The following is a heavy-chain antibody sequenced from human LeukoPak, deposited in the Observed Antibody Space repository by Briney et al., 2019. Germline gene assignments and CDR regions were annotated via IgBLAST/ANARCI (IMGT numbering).Heavy chain of an antibody. J-gene: IGHJ4*02. V-gene: IGHV4-59*01. D-gene: IGHD6-13*01. CDR3: ARAYRGIAAAFYFDY. CDR1: GGSICSYY. Sequence: PSETLSLTCTVSGGSICSYYWSWIRQPPGKGLEWIGYIYYSGSTNYNPSLKSRVTISVDTSKNQFSLKLSSVTAADTAVYYCARAYRGIAAAFYFDYWGQGTLVTVSS. CDR2: IYYSGST.